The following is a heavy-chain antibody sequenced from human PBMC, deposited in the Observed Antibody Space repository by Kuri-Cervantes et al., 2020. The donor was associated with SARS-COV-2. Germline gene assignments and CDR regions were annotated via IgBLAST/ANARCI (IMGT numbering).Heavy chain of an antibody. D-gene: IGHD1-7*01. Sequence: GGSLRLSCAASGFFFGAYSMHWVRQAPGKGLEWVAVTTDDGTNKYYADSVKGRFTISRDNSKNTLYLQMNSLRTEDTAVYYCARGFELLRDFDLWGRGTLVTVSS. V-gene: IGHV3-30-3*01. CDR1: GFFFGAYS. J-gene: IGHJ2*01. CDR3: ARGFELLRDFDL. CDR2: TTDDGTNK.